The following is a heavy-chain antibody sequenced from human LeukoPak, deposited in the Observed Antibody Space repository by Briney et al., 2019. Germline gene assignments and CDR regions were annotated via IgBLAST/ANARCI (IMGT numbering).Heavy chain of an antibody. J-gene: IGHJ5*02. Sequence: ASVKVSCKASGYTFTSYYMHWVRQAPGQGLEWMGIINPSGGGTSYAQKFQGRVTMTRDTSTSTVYMELSSLRSEDTAVYYCATAYSSGWYALGTWGQGTLVTVSS. D-gene: IGHD6-19*01. V-gene: IGHV1-46*01. CDR3: ATAYSSGWYALGT. CDR2: INPSGGGT. CDR1: GYTFTSYY.